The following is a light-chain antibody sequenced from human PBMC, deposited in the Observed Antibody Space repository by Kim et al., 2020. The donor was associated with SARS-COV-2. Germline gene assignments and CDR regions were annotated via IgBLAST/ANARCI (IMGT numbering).Light chain of an antibody. V-gene: IGKV1-5*03. CDR3: QEYETYSWT. CDR1: QSMRSW. Sequence: SVSGGDRLTITCGASQSMRSWLAGYQKKPGKAHKLLIYKASSLESGVPTRFRGRGSGTEFTLNISSLEPDDFATYFCQEYETYSWTCGQGTKVEI. J-gene: IGKJ1*01. CDR2: KAS.